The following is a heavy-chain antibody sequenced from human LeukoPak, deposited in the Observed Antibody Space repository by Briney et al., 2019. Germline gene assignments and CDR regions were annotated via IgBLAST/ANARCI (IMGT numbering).Heavy chain of an antibody. CDR2: RRYDGSNK. Sequence: GGSLRLSCAASGFTFSSYGMHWVRQAPGKGLEWVAFRRYDGSNKYYADSVKGRFTISRDNSKNTLYLQMNSLRAEDTAVYYCAKVAYGDDFWSGYYSYYFDYWGQGTLVTVSS. D-gene: IGHD3-3*01. V-gene: IGHV3-30*02. CDR3: AKVAYGDDFWSGYYSYYFDY. J-gene: IGHJ4*02. CDR1: GFTFSSYG.